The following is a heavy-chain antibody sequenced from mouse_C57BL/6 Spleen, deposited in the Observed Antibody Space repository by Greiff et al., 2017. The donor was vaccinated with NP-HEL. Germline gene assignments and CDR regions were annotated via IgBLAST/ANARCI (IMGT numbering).Heavy chain of an antibody. V-gene: IGHV3-6*01. CDR3: ARGDGSSYNYAMDY. D-gene: IGHD1-1*01. CDR1: GYSITSGYY. Sequence: EVKLVESGPGLVKPSQSLSLTCSVTGYSITSGYYWNWIRQFPGNKLEWMGYISYDGSNNYNPSLKNRISITRDTSKNQFFLKLNSVTTEDTATYYCARGDGSSYNYAMDYWGQGTSVTVSS. CDR2: ISYDGSN. J-gene: IGHJ4*01.